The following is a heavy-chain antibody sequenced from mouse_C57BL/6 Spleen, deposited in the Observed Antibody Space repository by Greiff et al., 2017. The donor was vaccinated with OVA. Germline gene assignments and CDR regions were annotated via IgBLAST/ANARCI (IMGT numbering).Heavy chain of an antibody. CDR2: INPTNGGT. J-gene: IGHJ2*01. CDR1: GYTFTDSY. D-gene: IGHD2-5*01. Sequence: EVQLQQSGPELVKPGASVKISCKASGYTFTDSYMNWVTQSHGQSLEWIGDINPTNGGTSYTQKFKGKATLTVDKSSSTAYMELRSLTSEDSAVYDCARRGLYSKVFDYWGQGTTLTVSS. V-gene: IGHV1-26*01. CDR3: ARRGLYSKVFDY.